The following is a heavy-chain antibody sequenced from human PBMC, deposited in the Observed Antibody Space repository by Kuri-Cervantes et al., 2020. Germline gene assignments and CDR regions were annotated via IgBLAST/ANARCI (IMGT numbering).Heavy chain of an antibody. CDR1: GGSISSSNW. Sequence: SETLSLTCAVSGGSISSSNWWSWVRQPPGKGLEWIGEIYHSGSTNDNPSLKSRVTISVDTSKNQFSLKLSSVTAADTAVYYCARPGSPLAVAGSFDYWGQGTLVTVSS. D-gene: IGHD6-19*01. CDR3: ARPGSPLAVAGSFDY. V-gene: IGHV4-4*02. CDR2: IYHSGST. J-gene: IGHJ4*02.